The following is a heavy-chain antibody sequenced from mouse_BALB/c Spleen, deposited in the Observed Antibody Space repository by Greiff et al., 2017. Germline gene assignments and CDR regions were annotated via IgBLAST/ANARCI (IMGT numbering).Heavy chain of an antibody. J-gene: IGHJ2*01. CDR3: ARGREGFDY. CDR2: ISSGGST. V-gene: IGHV5-6-5*01. Sequence: EVKLMESGGGLVKPGGSLKLSCAASGFTFSSYAMSWVRQTPEKRLEWVASISSGGSTYYPDSVKGRFTISRDNARNILYLQMSSLRSEDTAMYYCARGREGFDYWGQGTTLTVAS. CDR1: GFTFSSYA.